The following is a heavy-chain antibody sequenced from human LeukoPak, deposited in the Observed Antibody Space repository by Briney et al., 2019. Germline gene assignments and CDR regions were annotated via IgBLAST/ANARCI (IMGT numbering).Heavy chain of an antibody. V-gene: IGHV1-69*13. J-gene: IGHJ3*02. Sequence: ASVKVSCKASGGTFSSYAISWVRQAPGQGLEWMGGIIPIFGTANYAQKFQGRVTITADESTSTAYMELSSLRSEDTAVYYCATESGSGSPNDAFDIWGQGTMVTVSS. CDR1: GGTFSSYA. CDR3: ATESGSGSPNDAFDI. D-gene: IGHD1-26*01. CDR2: IIPIFGTA.